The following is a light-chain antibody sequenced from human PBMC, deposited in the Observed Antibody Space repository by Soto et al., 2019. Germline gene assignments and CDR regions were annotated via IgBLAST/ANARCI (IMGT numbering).Light chain of an antibody. V-gene: IGKV1-5*01. Sequence: DIEMSQSPSSLSASVGDRVTITCRASQNLNRWLAWYQQKPGKAPKLLIYDASSLQSGVPSRFSGSGSGTEFALTISSLQPDDFATYYCQQYNTYSWTFGPGTKVDIK. CDR2: DAS. CDR3: QQYNTYSWT. J-gene: IGKJ1*01. CDR1: QNLNRW.